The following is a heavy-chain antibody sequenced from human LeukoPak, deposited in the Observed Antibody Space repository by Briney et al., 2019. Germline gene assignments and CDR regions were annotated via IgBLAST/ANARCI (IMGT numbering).Heavy chain of an antibody. Sequence: GASVKVSCKASGGTFSSYAISWVRQAPGQGLEWMGGIIPIFGTANYAQKFQGRVTITADKSTSTAYMELSSLRSEDTVVYYCARAHHDSSGPHPDYWGQGTLVTVSS. CDR3: ARAHHDSSGPHPDY. CDR2: IIPIFGTA. V-gene: IGHV1-69*06. D-gene: IGHD3-22*01. CDR1: GGTFSSYA. J-gene: IGHJ4*02.